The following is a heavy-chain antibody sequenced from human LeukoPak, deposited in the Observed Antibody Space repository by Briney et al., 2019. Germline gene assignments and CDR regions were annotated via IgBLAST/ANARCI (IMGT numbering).Heavy chain of an antibody. Sequence: GGSLRLSCAASGFIFSSYWMTWVRQAPGMGLEWVANIRQDGSEKYYVDSVQGRFTISRDNAKNSLYLQMNSLRAEDTAVYYCARDMILWFGELGLAFDYWGQGTLVTVSS. CDR3: ARDMILWFGELGLAFDY. D-gene: IGHD3-10*01. CDR2: IRQDGSEK. J-gene: IGHJ4*02. V-gene: IGHV3-7*01. CDR1: GFIFSSYW.